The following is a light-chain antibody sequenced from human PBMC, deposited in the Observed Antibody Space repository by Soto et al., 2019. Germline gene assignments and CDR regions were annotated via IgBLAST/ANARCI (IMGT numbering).Light chain of an antibody. CDR3: SSYTSSSTLYV. CDR2: EVS. CDR1: SSDVGGYNY. Sequence: QSVLTQPASVSGSPGQSITISCTGTSSDVGGYNYVSWYQQHPGKAPKLMIYEVSNRPSGVSNRFSGSKSGNTASLTISGRQADDEADYYCSSYTSSSTLYVFGTGTKVTVL. V-gene: IGLV2-14*01. J-gene: IGLJ1*01.